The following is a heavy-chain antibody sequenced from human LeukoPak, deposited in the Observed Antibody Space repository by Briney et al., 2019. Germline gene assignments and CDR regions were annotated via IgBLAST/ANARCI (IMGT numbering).Heavy chain of an antibody. CDR2: INHSGST. Sequence: SETLSLTCAVYGGSFSDYYWSWIRQPPGKGLEWMGEINHSGSTNYNPSLKSRVTISVDTSKNQFSLKLSSVTAADTAVYYCARAPVTRDSSSSPSAFDYWGQGTLVTVSS. CDR1: GGSFSDYY. J-gene: IGHJ4*02. D-gene: IGHD6-6*01. V-gene: IGHV4-34*01. CDR3: ARAPVTRDSSSSPSAFDY.